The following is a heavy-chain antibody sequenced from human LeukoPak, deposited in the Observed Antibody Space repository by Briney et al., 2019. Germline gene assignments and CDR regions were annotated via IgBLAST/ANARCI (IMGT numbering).Heavy chain of an antibody. J-gene: IGHJ4*02. D-gene: IGHD6-19*01. CDR2: IKQDGSEK. CDR3: AKLGSGWYDFDY. Sequence: GGSLRLSCAASGFTFSSYWMSWVRQAPGKGLEWVANIKQDGSEKYYVDSVKGRFTISRDNSKNTLYLQMNSLRAEDTAVYYCAKLGSGWYDFDYWGLGTLVTVSP. V-gene: IGHV3-7*03. CDR1: GFTFSSYW.